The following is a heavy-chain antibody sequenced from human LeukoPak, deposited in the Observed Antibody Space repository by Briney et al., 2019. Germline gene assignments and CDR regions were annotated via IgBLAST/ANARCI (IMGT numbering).Heavy chain of an antibody. D-gene: IGHD6-19*01. CDR3: AKAVAGPPWGMDV. J-gene: IGHJ6*02. Sequence: GGSLRLSYAASAFTFSSYGMHWVRQAPGKGLEWVALISYDGGDKYYADSVKGRFTISRDNSKNTLYVQMNSLRAEDTAVYYCAKAVAGPPWGMDVWGQGTTVIVSS. CDR2: ISYDGGDK. V-gene: IGHV3-30*18. CDR1: AFTFSSYG.